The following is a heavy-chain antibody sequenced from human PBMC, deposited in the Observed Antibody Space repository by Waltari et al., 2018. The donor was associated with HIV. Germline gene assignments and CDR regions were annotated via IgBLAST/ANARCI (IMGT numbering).Heavy chain of an antibody. J-gene: IGHJ4*02. Sequence: QVQLVESGGGVVQPGRSRRLFWSASGLTFSGFGLHWVRQSPGKGLEWVAVISNEGSSKYYADSVKGRFTISRDNSKNTLYLHMNSLRAEDTAVYYCASPFYSDSTTYYYGLDYWGQGTLVTVSS. CDR3: ASPFYSDSTTYYYGLDY. V-gene: IGHV3-30-3*01. CDR2: ISNEGSSK. CDR1: GLTFSGFG. D-gene: IGHD3-22*01.